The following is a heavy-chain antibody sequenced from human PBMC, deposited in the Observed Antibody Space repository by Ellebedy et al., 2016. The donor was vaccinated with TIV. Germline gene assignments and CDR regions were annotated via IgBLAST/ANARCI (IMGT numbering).Heavy chain of an antibody. Sequence: GESLKISXAASGFIVSTNDVSWVRQAPAKGLEWVSVFYYDGSTYYADSVKGRFTVSRGKSKNTVYLQMESLRVDDAAVYYCVGAYRRGGGGEFAHWGQGTLVTVSS. CDR3: VGAYRRGGGGEFAH. J-gene: IGHJ1*01. CDR1: GFIVSTND. CDR2: FYYDGST. D-gene: IGHD3-16*01. V-gene: IGHV3-53*01.